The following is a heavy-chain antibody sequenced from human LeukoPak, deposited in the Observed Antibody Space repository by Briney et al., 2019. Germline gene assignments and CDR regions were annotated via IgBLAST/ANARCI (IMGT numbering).Heavy chain of an antibody. D-gene: IGHD6-13*01. CDR2: ISSSSSYI. J-gene: IGHJ5*02. CDR3: ARVNLAAAGLWFDP. Sequence: PGGSLRLSCAASGFPFTSGFTFSDYYMSWIRQAPGKGLEWVSSISSSSSYIYYADSVKGRFTISRDNAKNSLYLQMNSLRAEDTAVYYCARVNLAAAGLWFDPWGQGTLVTVSS. V-gene: IGHV3-11*06. CDR1: GFPFTSGFTFSDYY.